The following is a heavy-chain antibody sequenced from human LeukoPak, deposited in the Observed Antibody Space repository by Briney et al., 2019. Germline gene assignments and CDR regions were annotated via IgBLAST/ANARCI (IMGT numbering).Heavy chain of an antibody. CDR1: GGTFRTYS. Sequence: SVKVSCKASGGTFRTYSVTWVRQAPGQGLEWMGGIVPIFGTPNYAQKFQGRVKVTTDDATGTAYMELSSLMSEDTAIYYCARVDRYHFYLDVWGKGTPVTASS. CDR3: ARVDRYHFYLDV. CDR2: IVPIFGTP. V-gene: IGHV1-69*05. J-gene: IGHJ6*03.